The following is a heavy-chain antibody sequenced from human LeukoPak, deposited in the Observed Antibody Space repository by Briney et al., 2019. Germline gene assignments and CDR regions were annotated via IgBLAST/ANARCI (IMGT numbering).Heavy chain of an antibody. J-gene: IGHJ3*02. V-gene: IGHV7-4-1*02. CDR2: INTNTGNP. CDR1: GYTFSNYA. D-gene: IGHD3-22*01. Sequence: ASVKVSCKASGYTFSNYAMNWVRQAPGQGLEWMGWINTNTGNPTYAQGFTGQFVFSLDTSVSTAYLQISTVKGEDTAVYYCARGAKDSSGYHPTYAFDIWGQGTMVTVSS. CDR3: ARGAKDSSGYHPTYAFDI.